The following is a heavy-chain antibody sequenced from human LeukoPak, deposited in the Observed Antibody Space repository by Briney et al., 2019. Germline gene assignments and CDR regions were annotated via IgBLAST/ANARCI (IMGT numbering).Heavy chain of an antibody. J-gene: IGHJ4*02. V-gene: IGHV4-59*08. CDR1: GGSISSYY. D-gene: IGHD4-23*01. Sequence: NSSETLSLTCTVSGGSISSYYWSWIRQPPGKGLEWIGYIYYSGSTNYNPSLKSRVTISVDTSKNQFSLRLSSVTAADTAIYYCARGNSDRFPPYMDYWGQGILVIVSS. CDR3: ARGNSDRFPPYMDY. CDR2: IYYSGST.